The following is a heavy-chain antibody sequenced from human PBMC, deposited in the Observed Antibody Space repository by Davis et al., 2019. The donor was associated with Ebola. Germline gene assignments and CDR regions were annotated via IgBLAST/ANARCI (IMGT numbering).Heavy chain of an antibody. J-gene: IGHJ3*02. V-gene: IGHV5-51*01. CDR3: ASLRRTITGMDDAFDI. D-gene: IGHD2-8*02. Sequence: GESLKISCKDSGNSFPSHWIGWVRQMPGKGLEWIGIIYTGDSDSRYSPSFRGQVTISADKSIKPAFLQRRRLKASDTALYYCASLRRTITGMDDAFDIWGQGTMVTVSS. CDR1: GNSFPSHW. CDR2: IYTGDSDS.